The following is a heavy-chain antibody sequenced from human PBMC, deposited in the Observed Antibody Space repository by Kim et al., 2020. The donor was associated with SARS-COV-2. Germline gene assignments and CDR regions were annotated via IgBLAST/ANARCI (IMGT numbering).Heavy chain of an antibody. CDR3: VEDLTYNYNY. J-gene: IGHJ4*02. V-gene: IGHV3-23*01. Sequence: HTESVKGRFSVSTDNSKNTLYLPMNNLRGEDTATYYCVEDLTYNYNYWGQGTLVTVSS. D-gene: IGHD5-18*01.